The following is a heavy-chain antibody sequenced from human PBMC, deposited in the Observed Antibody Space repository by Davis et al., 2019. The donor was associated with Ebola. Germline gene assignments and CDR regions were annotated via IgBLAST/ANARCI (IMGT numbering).Heavy chain of an antibody. CDR2: ISYDGSNK. CDR1: GFTFSSYA. CDR3: VATLDY. J-gene: IGHJ4*01. D-gene: IGHD1-26*01. Sequence: GESLKISCAASGFTFSSYAMHWVRQAPGKGLEWVAVISYDGSNKYYADSVKGRFTISRDNSKNTLYLQMNSLRAEDTAVYYCVATLDYWGQEPWSPSP. V-gene: IGHV3-30*04.